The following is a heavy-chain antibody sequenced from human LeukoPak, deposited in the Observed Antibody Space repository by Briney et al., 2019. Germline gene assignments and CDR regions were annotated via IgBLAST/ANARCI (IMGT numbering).Heavy chain of an antibody. CDR3: ARDDDYDGNGLDI. D-gene: IGHD3-16*01. J-gene: IGHJ3*02. CDR1: GFTFGNYG. Sequence: PGGSLRLSCAASGFTFGNYGMHWVRQAPGKGLEWVAVIGRDGSRRYYADSVKGRFIISRDNAKNTLSLQMDTLTAEDTAVCSCARDDDYDGNGLDIWGHGTMVTVSS. V-gene: IGHV3-33*01. CDR2: IGRDGSRR.